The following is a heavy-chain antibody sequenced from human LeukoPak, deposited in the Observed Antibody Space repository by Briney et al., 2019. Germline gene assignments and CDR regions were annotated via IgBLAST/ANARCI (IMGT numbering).Heavy chain of an antibody. CDR3: ARDGGYCSSTSCYYGIDY. D-gene: IGHD2-2*01. J-gene: IGHJ4*02. Sequence: PGGSLRLSCAASGFTLSSYSMNWVRQAPGKGLEWVSSISSSSYIYYADSVKGRFTISRDNAKNSLYLQMNSLRAEDTAVYYCARDGGYCSSTSCYYGIDYWGQGTLVTVSS. CDR2: ISSSSYI. CDR1: GFTLSSYS. V-gene: IGHV3-21*01.